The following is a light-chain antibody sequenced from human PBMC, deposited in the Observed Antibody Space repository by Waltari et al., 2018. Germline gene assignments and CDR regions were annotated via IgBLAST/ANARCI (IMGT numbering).Light chain of an antibody. CDR1: QDISYY. Sequence: DIQVTQSPSSLSVSVGDRVTITCQASQDISYYLNWYQQKTGKAPKLLIFEESNLAVGVPSRFSGSRSGADFSFTISSLQPEDIGTYYCQYDDFSMSSTFGQGTRLEIK. V-gene: IGKV1-33*01. CDR3: QYDDFSMSST. CDR2: EES. J-gene: IGKJ5*01.